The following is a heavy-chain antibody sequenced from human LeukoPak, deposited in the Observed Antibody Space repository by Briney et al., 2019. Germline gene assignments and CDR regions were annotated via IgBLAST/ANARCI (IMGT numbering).Heavy chain of an antibody. V-gene: IGHV3-7*03. CDR1: GFTFSTYW. J-gene: IGHJ4*02. CDR2: IKVDGSEE. D-gene: IGHD6-19*01. CDR3: AKDRRGIIAVAGTFNGGFFDY. Sequence: GGSLRLSCAASGFTFSTYWMNWVRQAPGRGLEWVANIKVDGSEEYYTDSVEGRFTISRDNAKNSLYLQMNSLRAEDTAVYYCAKDRRGIIAVAGTFNGGFFDYWGQGTLVTVSS.